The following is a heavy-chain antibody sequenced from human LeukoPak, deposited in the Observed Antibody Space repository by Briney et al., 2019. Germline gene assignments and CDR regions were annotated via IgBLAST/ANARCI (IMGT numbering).Heavy chain of an antibody. CDR3: ASEMATQLGVFDY. Sequence: GASVKVSRKASGYTFTSYYMHWVRQAPGQGLEWMGIINPSGGSTSYAQKFQGRVTMTRDTSTSTVYMELSSLRSEDTAVYYCASEMATQLGVFDYWGQGTLVTVSS. D-gene: IGHD5-24*01. V-gene: IGHV1-46*01. CDR2: INPSGGST. CDR1: GYTFTSYY. J-gene: IGHJ4*02.